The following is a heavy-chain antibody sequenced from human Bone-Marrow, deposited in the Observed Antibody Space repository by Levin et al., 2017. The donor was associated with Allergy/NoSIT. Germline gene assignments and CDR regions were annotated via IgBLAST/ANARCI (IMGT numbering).Heavy chain of an antibody. CDR1: GFTFDDYA. J-gene: IGHJ4*02. Sequence: GGSLRLSCAASGFTFDDYAMHWVRQAPGKGLEWVSGISWNSGSIGYADSVKGRFTISRDNAKNSLYLQMNSLRAEDTALYYCAAALTEAGTRDYWGQGTLVTVSS. V-gene: IGHV3-9*01. CDR3: AAALTEAGTRDY. CDR2: ISWNSGSI. D-gene: IGHD6-19*01.